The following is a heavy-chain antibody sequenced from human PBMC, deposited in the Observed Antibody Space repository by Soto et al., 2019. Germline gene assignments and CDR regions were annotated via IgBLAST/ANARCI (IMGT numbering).Heavy chain of an antibody. Sequence: EVQLLESGGGLVQPGGSLRPSCAASGFTFSSYAMSWVRQAPGKGLEWVSAISGSGGSSYYADSVKGRFTISRDNSKNTLYLQMNILRAEDTAVDYCAKSPDYGGVFDYWGQGTLVTVSS. CDR2: ISGSGGSS. CDR1: GFTFSSYA. CDR3: AKSPDYGGVFDY. D-gene: IGHD4-17*01. V-gene: IGHV3-23*01. J-gene: IGHJ4*02.